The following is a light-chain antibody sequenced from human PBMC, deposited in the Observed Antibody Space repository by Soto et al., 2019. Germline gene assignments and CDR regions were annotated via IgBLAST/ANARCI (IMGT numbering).Light chain of an antibody. J-gene: IGKJ3*01. CDR3: LQKYFYPYT. V-gene: IGKV1-6*01. CDR2: AAS. Sequence: AIQMTQSPSSLSASAGDRVTITCRASQGIRNDLDWFQQKPGKAPKLLIYAASNLQSGVPARFSGSGSGTDFTPTISSLQPEDFATYYCLQKYFYPYTFGPGTKVDIK. CDR1: QGIRND.